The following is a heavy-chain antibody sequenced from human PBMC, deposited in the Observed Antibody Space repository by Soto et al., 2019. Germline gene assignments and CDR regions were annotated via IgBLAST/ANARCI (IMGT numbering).Heavy chain of an antibody. CDR2: INHSGST. CDR3: ARPVRSGTGAIFGVVPRRWSNWFDP. D-gene: IGHD3-3*01. CDR1: GGSFSGYY. J-gene: IGHJ5*02. Sequence: PSETLSLTCAVYGGSFSGYYWSWIRQPPGKGLEWIGEINHSGSTNYNPSLKSRVTISVDTSKNQFSLKLSSVTAADTAVYYCARPVRSGTGAIFGVVPRRWSNWFDPWGQGTLVTVSS. V-gene: IGHV4-34*01.